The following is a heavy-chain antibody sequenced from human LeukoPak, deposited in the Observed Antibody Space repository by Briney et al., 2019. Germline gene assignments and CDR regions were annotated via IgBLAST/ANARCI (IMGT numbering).Heavy chain of an antibody. D-gene: IGHD2-2*01. CDR1: GGSFSGYY. CDR3: ARRYSSTSPRYYYGMGV. Sequence: SETLSLTCAVYGGSFSGYYWSWIRQPPGKGLEWIGEINHSGSTNYNPSLKSRVTISVDTSKNQFSLKLSSVTAADTAVYYCARRYSSTSPRYYYGMGVWGQGTTVTVSS. V-gene: IGHV4-34*01. CDR2: INHSGST. J-gene: IGHJ6*02.